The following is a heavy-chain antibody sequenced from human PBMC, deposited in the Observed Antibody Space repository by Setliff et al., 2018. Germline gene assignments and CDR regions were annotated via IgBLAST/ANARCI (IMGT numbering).Heavy chain of an antibody. D-gene: IGHD3-3*01. J-gene: IGHJ4*02. CDR2: INPNNGAT. Sequence: ASVKVSCKASGYTLTAYYIHWVRQAPGQGLEWMGWINPNNGATNYAQKFQGRVTMTRDTSISSAFMELSSLRSDDTAVYYCARVPRLEWLLPTFDSWGQGTLVTVSS. CDR3: ARVPRLEWLLPTFDS. V-gene: IGHV1-2*02. CDR1: GYTLTAYY.